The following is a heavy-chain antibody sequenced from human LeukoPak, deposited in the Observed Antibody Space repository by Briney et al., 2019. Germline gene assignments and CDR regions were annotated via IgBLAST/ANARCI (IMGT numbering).Heavy chain of an antibody. D-gene: IGHD2-15*01. J-gene: IGHJ3*02. CDR2: ISYDGSNK. CDR3: ARGGMVVADDDDAFDI. CDR1: GFTFSSYA. V-gene: IGHV3-30-3*01. Sequence: GGSLRLSCAASGFTFSSYAMHWVRQAPGKGLEWVAVISYDGSNKYYADSVKGRFTISRDNSKNTLYLQMNGLRAEDTAVYYCARGGMVVADDDDAFDIWGQGTMVTVSS.